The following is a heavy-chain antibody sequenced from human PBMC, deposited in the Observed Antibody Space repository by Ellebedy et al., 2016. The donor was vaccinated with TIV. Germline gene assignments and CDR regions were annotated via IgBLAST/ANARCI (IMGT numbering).Heavy chain of an antibody. Sequence: GGSLRLXCAASGFTFNSYSMNWVRQAPGKGLEWVSSISSSSSYIYYEDSVKGRFTISRDNAKNSLYLQMNSLRAEDTAVYYCARVEPFYCSSTSCKNLGSDYWGQGTLVTVSS. CDR3: ARVEPFYCSSTSCKNLGSDY. CDR1: GFTFNSYS. J-gene: IGHJ4*02. D-gene: IGHD2-2*01. V-gene: IGHV3-21*01. CDR2: ISSSSSYI.